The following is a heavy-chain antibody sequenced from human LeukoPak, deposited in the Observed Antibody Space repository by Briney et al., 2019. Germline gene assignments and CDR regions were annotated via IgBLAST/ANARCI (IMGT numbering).Heavy chain of an antibody. Sequence: GGSLRLSCTASGFIFDTHTLTWVRQAPGKGLEWVASISGSGDSTNYGDSVKGRFTISRDNSKSTLYLQMNSLKPEDTAVCYCAKDPYRVVVATGNYLDPWGQGTLVTVSS. D-gene: IGHD2-15*01. CDR1: GFIFDTHT. CDR2: ISGSGDST. V-gene: IGHV3-23*01. J-gene: IGHJ5*02. CDR3: AKDPYRVVVATGNYLDP.